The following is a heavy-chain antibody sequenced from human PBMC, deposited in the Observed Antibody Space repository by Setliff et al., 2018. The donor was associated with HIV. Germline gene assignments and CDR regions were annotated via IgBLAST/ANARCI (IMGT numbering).Heavy chain of an antibody. V-gene: IGHV4-4*07. CDR2: IYASGKT. D-gene: IGHD3-3*01. Sequence: ETLSLTCTVSGDSLNTYYWSWIRQSGGKGLEWIGRIYASGKTTFNPSLKSRVRMSVDTSKNQFSLKLTSVTASDTAVYYCARGNNDLESFDYWGQGALVTVSS. CDR1: GDSLNTYY. J-gene: IGHJ4*02. CDR3: ARGNNDLESFDY.